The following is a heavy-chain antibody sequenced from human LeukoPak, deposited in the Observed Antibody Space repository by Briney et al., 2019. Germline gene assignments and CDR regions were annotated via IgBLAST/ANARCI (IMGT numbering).Heavy chain of an antibody. CDR2: IYSGGST. J-gene: IGHJ5*02. CDR1: GFTVSTNF. Sequence: GGSLRLSCAASGFTVSTNFMSWVRQAPGKGLEWVSVIYSGGSTYYPDSVKGRFTISRDNSKNTLYLQMNSLRAEDTAVYYCAPLRRGGYFDPWGQGTLVTVSS. CDR3: APLRRGGYFDP. V-gene: IGHV3-66*01. D-gene: IGHD3-22*01.